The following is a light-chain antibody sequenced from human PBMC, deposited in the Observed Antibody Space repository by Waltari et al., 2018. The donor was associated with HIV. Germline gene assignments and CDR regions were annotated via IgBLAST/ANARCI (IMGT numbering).Light chain of an antibody. CDR1: SPNIGADND. Sequence: QSVLTPPPSVSGAPGQRVTISCPGSSPNIGADNDVHWYQQFPGTAPKLLIHGNNNRPSGVPDRFSGSKSGTSASLAINGLQAEDEADYYCQSYDTASLTDVFGGGTKVTVL. V-gene: IGLV1-40*01. CDR3: QSYDTASLTDV. CDR2: GNN. J-gene: IGLJ2*01.